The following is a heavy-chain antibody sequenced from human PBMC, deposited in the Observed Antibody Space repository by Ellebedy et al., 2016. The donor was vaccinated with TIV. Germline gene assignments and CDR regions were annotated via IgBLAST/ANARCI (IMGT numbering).Heavy chain of an antibody. D-gene: IGHD6-25*01. CDR2: FDPEDGET. J-gene: IGHJ4*02. CDR1: GYTFTSYG. CDR3: ATDRLDYGDY. V-gene: IGHV1-24*01. Sequence: ASVKVSXXASGYTFTSYGISWVRQAPGKGLEWMGGFDPEDGETIYAQKFQGRVTMTEDTSTDTAYMELSSLRSEDTAVYYCATDRLDYGDYWGQGTLVTVSS.